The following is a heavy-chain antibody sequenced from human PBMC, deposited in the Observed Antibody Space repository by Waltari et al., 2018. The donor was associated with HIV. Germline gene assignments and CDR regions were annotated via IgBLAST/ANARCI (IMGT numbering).Heavy chain of an antibody. Sequence: INWVRQAPGQGLEWIGLIDTKTGSPTYAQVFSGLLILSLDTSVTTSYLQIRALKTNDTATYYCAEGYGAFDFDYWGQGTLITVSP. D-gene: IGHD2-15*01. V-gene: IGHV7-4-1*01. CDR3: AEGYGAFDFDY. CDR2: IDTKTGSP. J-gene: IGHJ4*02.